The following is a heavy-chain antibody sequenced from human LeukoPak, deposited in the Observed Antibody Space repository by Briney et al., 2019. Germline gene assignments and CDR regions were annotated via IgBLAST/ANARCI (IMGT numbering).Heavy chain of an antibody. CDR1: GYSISSGYY. J-gene: IGHJ3*02. Sequence: SETLSLTCTVSGYSISSGYYWGWIRQPPGKGLEWIGSIYHSGSTYYNPSLKSRVTISLDTSKNQFSLKLSSVTAADTAVYYCARYYADAFDIWGQGTMVTVSS. CDR3: ARYYADAFDI. CDR2: IYHSGST. V-gene: IGHV4-38-2*02. D-gene: IGHD3-10*01.